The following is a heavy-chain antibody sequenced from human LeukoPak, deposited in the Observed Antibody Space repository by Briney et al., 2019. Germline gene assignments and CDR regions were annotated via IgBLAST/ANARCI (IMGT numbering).Heavy chain of an antibody. CDR3: ARDLTVTTFDY. V-gene: IGHV3-33*08. CDR2: IWYDGSNK. CDR1: GFTFSSYA. Sequence: AGGSLRLSCAASGFTFSSYAMSWVRQAPGKGLEWVAVIWYDGSNKYYADSVKGRFTISRDNSKNTLYLQMNSLRAEDTAVYYCARDLTVTTFDYWGQGTLVTVSS. D-gene: IGHD4-17*01. J-gene: IGHJ4*02.